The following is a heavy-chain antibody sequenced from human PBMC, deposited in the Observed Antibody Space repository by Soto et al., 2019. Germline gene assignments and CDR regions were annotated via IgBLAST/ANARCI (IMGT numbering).Heavy chain of an antibody. CDR1: GGSISSGAYS. V-gene: IGHV4-30-2*01. J-gene: IGHJ1*01. CDR2: IYHSGST. Sequence: PSETLSLTCAVSGGSISSGAYSWSWIRQPPGKGLEWVGYIYHSGSTYYNPSLKSRVTISVDRSKNRFSLNLNSVTAADTAVYYWLRGSSTASWFLQYWGQGSPVTVSS. CDR3: LRGSSTASWFLQY. D-gene: IGHD6-13*01.